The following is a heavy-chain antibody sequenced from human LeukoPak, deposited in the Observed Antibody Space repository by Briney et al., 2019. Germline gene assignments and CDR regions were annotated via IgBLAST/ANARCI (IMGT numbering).Heavy chain of an antibody. J-gene: IGHJ4*02. V-gene: IGHV1-2*02. Sequence: ASVKVSCKASGYTFTGYYMHWVRQAPGQGLEWMGWINPYSGGTNYAQKFQGRVTMTRDTSISTAYMELSRLRSDDTAVYYCAFSNYGDYVSGYWGQGTLVTVSS. CDR3: AFSNYGDYVSGY. CDR1: GYTFTGYY. CDR2: INPYSGGT. D-gene: IGHD4-17*01.